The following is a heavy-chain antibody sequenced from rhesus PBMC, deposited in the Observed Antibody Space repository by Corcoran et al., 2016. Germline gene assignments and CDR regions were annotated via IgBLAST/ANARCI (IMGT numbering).Heavy chain of an antibody. CDR2: IRSGGST. J-gene: IGHJ4*01. CDR1: GGSISSNY. V-gene: IGHV4-160*01. CDR3: ARLPVIVAAGTGGNYNSYYFDY. D-gene: IGHD6-31*01. Sequence: QVQLQQWGEGLVKPSETLSLTCAVYGGSISSNYCSRLRQPPGRGLEWIGRIRSGGSTNYNPSLKSRVTISIDTSKNQFSLKLRSVTAADTAVYYCARLPVIVAAGTGGNYNSYYFDYWGQGVLVTVSS.